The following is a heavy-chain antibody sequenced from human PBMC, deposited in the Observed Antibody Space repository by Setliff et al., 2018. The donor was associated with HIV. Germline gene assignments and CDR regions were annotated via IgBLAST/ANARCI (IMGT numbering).Heavy chain of an antibody. J-gene: IGHJ4*02. CDR1: GDSVSSNNST. CDR3: ARHHELTAHGLFDY. Sequence: TLSLTCAISGDSVSSNNSTWNWIRQSPSRGLEWLGRTYYRSKWINNYALSVKSRITINPDTSKNQFSLKLSSVTAADTAVYYCARHHELTAHGLFDYWGQGTLVTVSS. D-gene: IGHD1-7*01. V-gene: IGHV6-1*01. CDR2: TYYRSKWIN.